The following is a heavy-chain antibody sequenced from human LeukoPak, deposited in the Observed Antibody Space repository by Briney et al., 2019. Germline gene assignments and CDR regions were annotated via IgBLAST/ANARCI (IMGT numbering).Heavy chain of an antibody. CDR1: GFTFSSYA. J-gene: IGHJ4*02. CDR2: ISGSGGST. V-gene: IGHV3-23*01. CDR3: AKDFYCSSTSCHMGFDY. D-gene: IGHD2-2*02. Sequence: PGGSLRLSCAASGFTFSSYAMSWVRQAPGKGLEWVSAISGSGGSTYYADSVKGRFTISRDNSKNTLYLQMNSLRAEDTAVYYCAKDFYCSSTSCHMGFDYWGQGALVTVSS.